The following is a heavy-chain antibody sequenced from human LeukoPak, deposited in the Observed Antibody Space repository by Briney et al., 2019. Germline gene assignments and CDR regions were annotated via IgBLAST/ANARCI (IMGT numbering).Heavy chain of an antibody. J-gene: IGHJ4*02. CDR2: ISGSSTTI. Sequence: GGSLRLSCAASGFTFSSYTMTWVRQAPGKGLEWVSYISGSSTTIYYADSVKGRFTISRDNAKNSLYLQMNSLRDEDTAVYYCARGVLSYGDSGVDYWGQGTLVTVSS. CDR3: ARGVLSYGDSGVDY. D-gene: IGHD2-2*01. CDR1: GFTFSSYT. V-gene: IGHV3-48*02.